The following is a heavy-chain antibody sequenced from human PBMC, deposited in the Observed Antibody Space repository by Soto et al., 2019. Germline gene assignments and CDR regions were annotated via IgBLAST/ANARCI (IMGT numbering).Heavy chain of an antibody. V-gene: IGHV1-69*13. CDR2: IIPIFGTA. Sequence: GASVKVSCKASGGTFSSYAISWVRQAPGQGLEWMGGIIPIFGTANYAQKFQGRVTITADESTSTAYMELSSLRSEDTAVYYCANLHYCGGDCYTFDYWGQGTLVTVSS. CDR1: GGTFSSYA. J-gene: IGHJ4*02. CDR3: ANLHYCGGDCYTFDY. D-gene: IGHD2-21*02.